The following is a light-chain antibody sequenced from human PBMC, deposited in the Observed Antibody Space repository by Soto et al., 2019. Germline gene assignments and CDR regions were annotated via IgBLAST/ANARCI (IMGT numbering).Light chain of an antibody. V-gene: IGLV4-69*01. CDR3: KNWGTGIQV. J-gene: IGLJ2*01. Sequence: QPVLTQSPSASASLGASVKLTCTLSSGHSSYAIAWHQQQPEKGPRYLMKLNSDGSHSKGDGIPDRFSGSSPGAERYLTISSLPSEDEADYLCKNWGTGIQVLGGGTKLTVL. CDR2: LNSDGSH. CDR1: SGHSSYA.